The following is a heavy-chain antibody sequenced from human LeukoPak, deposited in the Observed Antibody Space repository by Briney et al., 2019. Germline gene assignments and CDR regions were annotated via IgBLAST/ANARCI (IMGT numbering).Heavy chain of an antibody. Sequence: PSETLSLTCTVSGGSISSYYWSWIRQPPGKGLEWIGYIYYSGSTNYNPSLKSRVTISVDTSKNQFSLKLSSVTAADTAAYYCARGSYGGNSGYWGQGTLVTVSS. CDR3: ARGSYGGNSGY. CDR1: GGSISSYY. J-gene: IGHJ4*02. D-gene: IGHD4-23*01. V-gene: IGHV4-59*01. CDR2: IYYSGST.